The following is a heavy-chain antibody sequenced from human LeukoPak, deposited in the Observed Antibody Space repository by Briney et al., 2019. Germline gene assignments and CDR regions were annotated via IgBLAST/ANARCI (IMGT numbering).Heavy chain of an antibody. CDR3: AREGSYCSSTSCTTYYYYGMDV. Sequence: PGGSLRLSCAASGFTFSSYAMSWVRQAPGKGLEWVSAISGSGGSTYYADSAKGRFTISRDNSKNTLYLQMNSLRAEDTAVYYCAREGSYCSSTSCTTYYYYGMDVWGQGTTVTVSS. J-gene: IGHJ6*02. D-gene: IGHD2-2*01. CDR1: GFTFSSYA. CDR2: ISGSGGST. V-gene: IGHV3-23*01.